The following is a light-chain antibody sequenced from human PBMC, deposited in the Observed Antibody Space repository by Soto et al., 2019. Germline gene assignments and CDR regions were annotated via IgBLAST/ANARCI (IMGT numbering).Light chain of an antibody. J-gene: IGKJ2*01. V-gene: IGKV3-15*01. CDR2: TAS. CDR1: QSVGSN. Sequence: EIVMTQSPATLSASVGERVTISCRASQSVGSNLAWYQQKPGQAPRLLIYTASSMATGIPSRFSGSGSGTDFTLTISSLQSEDFATYYCQQYNGTPYTFGQGTKLEIK. CDR3: QQYNGTPYT.